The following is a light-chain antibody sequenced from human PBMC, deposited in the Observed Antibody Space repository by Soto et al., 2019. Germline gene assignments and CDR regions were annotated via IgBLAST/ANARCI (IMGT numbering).Light chain of an antibody. CDR2: RAS. Sequence: EIVMTQSPATLSVSPGGSATLSCRASQHVSSNFAWYRQKPGQAPTLLIYRASTKATGIPARFSGSGSGTEFTLTISSLQSEDFAVYYGQQYNNWPYTFGQGTKLEIK. V-gene: IGKV3-15*01. J-gene: IGKJ2*01. CDR3: QQYNNWPYT. CDR1: QHVSSN.